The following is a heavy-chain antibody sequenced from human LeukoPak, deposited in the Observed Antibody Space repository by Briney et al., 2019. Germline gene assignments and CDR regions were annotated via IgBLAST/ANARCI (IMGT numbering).Heavy chain of an antibody. J-gene: IGHJ4*02. CDR3: STGYTSNCPYN. CDR1: GGSISSSSYY. Sequence: SETLSLTCIVSGGSISSSSYYWGWIRQPPGKGLEWIGTIYYSGSTYYNPSLKSRVTISVATSKNQFSLQLISVTAANTAVYYCSTGYTSNCPYNWGQGTLVTVYS. CDR2: IYYSGST. V-gene: IGHV4-39*01. D-gene: IGHD6-13*01.